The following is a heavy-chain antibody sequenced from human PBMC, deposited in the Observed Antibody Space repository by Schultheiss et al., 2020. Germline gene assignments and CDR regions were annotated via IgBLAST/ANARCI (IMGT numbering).Heavy chain of an antibody. CDR2: VFKSGRT. D-gene: IGHD6-19*01. Sequence: SETLSLTCTVSGGSISSSTYYWAWIRQAPGKGLDWIGSVFKSGRTFYSPTLKSRVTISVDTSKNQFSLKLSSVTAADTAVYYCARGWSSGWQYYYYYGMDVWGQGTTVTVSS. CDR3: ARGWSSGWQYYYYYGMDV. V-gene: IGHV4-39*01. CDR1: GGSISSSTYY. J-gene: IGHJ6*02.